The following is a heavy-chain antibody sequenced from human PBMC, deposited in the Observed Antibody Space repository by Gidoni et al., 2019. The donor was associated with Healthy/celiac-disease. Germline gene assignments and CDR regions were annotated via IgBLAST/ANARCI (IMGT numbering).Heavy chain of an antibody. CDR1: GNTFTSYG. J-gene: IGHJ3*02. CDR3: AMAGDYYDSSGYYGVEAFDI. CDR2: ISAYNGTT. V-gene: IGHV1-18*01. D-gene: IGHD3-22*01. Sequence: QVQLVQSGAEVKKPGASVKVSCKASGNTFTSYGISWLRQAPGQGLEWMGWISAYNGTTNYAQHLQGRVTMTTDTSTSTAYMELRSLRSDDTAVYYCAMAGDYYDSSGYYGVEAFDIWGQGTMVTVSS.